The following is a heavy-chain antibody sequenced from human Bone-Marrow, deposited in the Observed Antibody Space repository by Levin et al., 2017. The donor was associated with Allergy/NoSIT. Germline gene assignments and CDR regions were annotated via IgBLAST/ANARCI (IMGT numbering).Heavy chain of an antibody. CDR2: LWFDGSNK. J-gene: IGHJ6*02. D-gene: IGHD6-19*01. V-gene: IGHV3-33*01. CDR3: ARDSGRFYYGVDV. CDR1: GFSFSAHG. Sequence: SCAADGFSFSAHGMHWVRQAPGKGLEWVANLWFDGSNKFYADFVRGRFTISRDNSNNTLYLEISSLRAEDTSVYYCARDSGRFYYGVDVWGQGTMVTVSS.